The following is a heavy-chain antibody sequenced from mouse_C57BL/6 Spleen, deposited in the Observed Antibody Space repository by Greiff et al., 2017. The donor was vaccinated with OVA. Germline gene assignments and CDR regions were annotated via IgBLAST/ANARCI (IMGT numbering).Heavy chain of an antibody. CDR1: GYTFTSYW. CDR2: IDPSDSYT. CDR3: ARRTGYYAMDY. J-gene: IGHJ4*01. Sequence: VKLQQPGAELVMPGASVKLSCKASGYTFTSYWMHWVKQRPGQGLEWIGEIDPSDSYTNYNQKFKGKSTLTLDKSSSTAYMQLSSLTSEDSAVYYCARRTGYYAMDYWGQGTSVTVSS. V-gene: IGHV1-69*01. D-gene: IGHD4-1*01.